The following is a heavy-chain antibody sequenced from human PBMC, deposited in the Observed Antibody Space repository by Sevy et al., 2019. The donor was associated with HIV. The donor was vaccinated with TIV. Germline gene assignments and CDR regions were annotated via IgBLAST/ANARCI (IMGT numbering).Heavy chain of an antibody. CDR3: AGAIVAGRFDY. J-gene: IGHJ4*02. Sequence: GGYLRLSCAVSGFTINSNYINWVRQAPGKGLEWVSVIYSGVNTDYADSVRGRFIISRDSSRNTLFLQMNRLRAEDTAVYYCAGAIVAGRFDYWGQGALVTVSS. CDR2: IYSGVNT. CDR1: GFTINSNY. D-gene: IGHD6-19*01. V-gene: IGHV3-66*02.